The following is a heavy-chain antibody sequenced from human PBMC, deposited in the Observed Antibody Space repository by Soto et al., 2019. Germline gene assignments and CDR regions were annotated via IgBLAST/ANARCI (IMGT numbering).Heavy chain of an antibody. Sequence: QVQLQESGPGLVKPSETLSLTCTVSGGSISRYYWSWIRQPPGKGLEWIGYIYYRGSTNYNPSLKSRVTISVDTSTYRFSMKLSCVTAADTAVYYCASHPPYRQLWPYFDYWGQGTLVTFSS. CDR2: IYYRGST. D-gene: IGHD5-18*01. CDR1: GGSISRYY. J-gene: IGHJ4*02. CDR3: ASHPPYRQLWPYFDY. V-gene: IGHV4-59*01.